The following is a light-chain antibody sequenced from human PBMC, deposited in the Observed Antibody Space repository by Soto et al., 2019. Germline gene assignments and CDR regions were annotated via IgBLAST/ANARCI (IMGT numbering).Light chain of an antibody. J-gene: IGLJ2*01. Sequence: QSALTQPASVSGSPGQSITISCTGTSNDIGGYNLVSWYQQHPGKAPKLIIYEASERPSGVSDRFSGSRSGNMASLTISTLQAEDEADYSCCSFAGGATFVFGGGTKLTVL. V-gene: IGLV2-23*02. CDR1: SNDIGGYNL. CDR3: CSFAGGATFV. CDR2: EAS.